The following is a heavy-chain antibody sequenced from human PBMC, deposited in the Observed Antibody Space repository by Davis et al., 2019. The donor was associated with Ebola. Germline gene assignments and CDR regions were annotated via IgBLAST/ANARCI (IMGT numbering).Heavy chain of an antibody. CDR2: ISSSSSYI. V-gene: IGHV3-21*01. Sequence: GESLKISCAASGFTFSSYSMNWVRQAPGKGLEWVSSISSSSSYIYYADSVKGRFTISRDNAKNSLYLQMNSLRAEDTAVYYCARDSGQQLVQDYYYYYGMDVWGKGTTVTVSS. D-gene: IGHD6-13*01. J-gene: IGHJ6*04. CDR3: ARDSGQQLVQDYYYYYGMDV. CDR1: GFTFSSYS.